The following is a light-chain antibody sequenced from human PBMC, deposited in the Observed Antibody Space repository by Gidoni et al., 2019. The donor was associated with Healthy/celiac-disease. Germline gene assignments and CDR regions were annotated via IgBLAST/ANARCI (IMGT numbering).Light chain of an antibody. CDR2: GNS. Sequence: QSVLTQPPSVSAAPGPKVTSSCTGSSSNIGAGYDVHWYQQLPGTAPKLLIYGNSNRPSGVPDRFSGSKSGTSASLAITGLQAEDEADYYCQSYDSSLSGWVFGGGTKLTVL. CDR1: SSNIGAGYD. J-gene: IGLJ3*02. CDR3: QSYDSSLSGWV. V-gene: IGLV1-40*01.